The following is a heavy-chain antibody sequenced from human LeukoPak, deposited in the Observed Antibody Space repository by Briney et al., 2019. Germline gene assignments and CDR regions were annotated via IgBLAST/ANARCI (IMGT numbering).Heavy chain of an antibody. CDR2: ITYNGDDT. J-gene: IGHJ6*02. CDR1: GFTFNNYA. CDR3: ATYSTGWYAKGMDV. Sequence: PGGSLRLSCAASGFTFNNYAMSWVRQAPGKGLEWVSSITYNGDDTHHADSVQGRFTISRDNSKNTLYLQMNSLRAEDTAVYYCATYSTGWYAKGMDVWGQGTTVTVSS. D-gene: IGHD6-19*01. V-gene: IGHV3-23*01.